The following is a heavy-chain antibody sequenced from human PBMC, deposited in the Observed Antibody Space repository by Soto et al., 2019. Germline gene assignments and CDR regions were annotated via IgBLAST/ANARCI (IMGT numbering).Heavy chain of an antibody. CDR1: GGSISSGDYY. V-gene: IGHV4-30-4*01. Sequence: QVQLQESGPGLVKPSQTLSLTCTVSGGSISSGDYYWSWIRQPPGKGLEWIGYIYYSGSTYYNPSLKSRVTISVDTSQNQFSLQLSSVTAADTAVYYCARSVITGRGGAFDIWGQGTMVTVSS. CDR3: ARSVITGRGGAFDI. D-gene: IGHD3-22*01. J-gene: IGHJ3*02. CDR2: IYYSGST.